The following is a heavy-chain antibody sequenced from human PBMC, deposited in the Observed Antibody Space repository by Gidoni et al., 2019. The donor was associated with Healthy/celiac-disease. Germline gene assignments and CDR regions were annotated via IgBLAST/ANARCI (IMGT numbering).Heavy chain of an antibody. J-gene: IGHJ6*02. CDR1: GGTFSSYA. CDR2: IIPIFGTA. Sequence: QVQLVQSGAEVKKPGSSVKVSCKASGGTFSSYAISWVPQDPGQGLEWMGGIIPIFGTANYAQKFQGRVTITADESTSTAYMELSSLRSEDTAVYYCARAVSYCTGGVCYTQYYYYGMDVWGQGTTVTVSS. D-gene: IGHD2-8*02. V-gene: IGHV1-69*01. CDR3: ARAVSYCTGGVCYTQYYYYGMDV.